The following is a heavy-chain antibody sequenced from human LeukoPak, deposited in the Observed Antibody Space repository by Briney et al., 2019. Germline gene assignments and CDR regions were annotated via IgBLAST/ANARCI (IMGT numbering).Heavy chain of an antibody. CDR1: GDSIGSDY. D-gene: IGHD5-18*01. V-gene: IGHV4-4*07. J-gene: IGHJ4*02. Sequence: SETLSLTCSVSGDSIGSDYWSWIRQLAGKGLEWIGRIYTTGSTNYNPSLKSRVTMSVDMSKNQFSPKLSSVTAADTAVYYCAGYSYGDLDYWGQGTLVTVSS. CDR3: AGYSYGDLDY. CDR2: IYTTGST.